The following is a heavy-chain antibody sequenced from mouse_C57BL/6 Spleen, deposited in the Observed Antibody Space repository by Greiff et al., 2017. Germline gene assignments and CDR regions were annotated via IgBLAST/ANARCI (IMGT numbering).Heavy chain of an antibody. CDR2: ILPGSGST. D-gene: IGHD2-5*01. CDR3: ARSGSNYEGDAMDY. Sequence: QVQLQQSGAELMKPGASVKLSCKATGYTFTGYWREWVQQRPGHGLEWIGEILPGSGSTNYNEKFKGKATFTADTSSNTAYMQLSSLTTEDSAIXYCARSGSNYEGDAMDYWGQGTSVTVSS. J-gene: IGHJ4*01. V-gene: IGHV1-9*01. CDR1: GYTFTGYW.